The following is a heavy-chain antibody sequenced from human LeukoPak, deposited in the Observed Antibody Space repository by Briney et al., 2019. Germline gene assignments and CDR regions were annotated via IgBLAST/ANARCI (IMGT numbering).Heavy chain of an antibody. D-gene: IGHD2-21*01. CDR3: AKKTMTGGGGGDLDI. CDR1: GFTFSSYG. Sequence: GGSLRLSCAASGFTFSSYGMHWVRQAPGKGLEWVAFIRFDGTNKYYADSVKGRFTISRDNSKNTLYLQMNSLSAEDTAVYYCAKKTMTGGGGGDLDIWGQGTMVTVSS. J-gene: IGHJ3*02. V-gene: IGHV3-30*02. CDR2: IRFDGTNK.